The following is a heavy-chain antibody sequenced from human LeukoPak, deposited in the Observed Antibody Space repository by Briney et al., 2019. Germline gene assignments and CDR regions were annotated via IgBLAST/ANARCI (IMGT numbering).Heavy chain of an antibody. D-gene: IGHD6-19*01. V-gene: IGHV1-18*01. CDR2: ISAYNGNT. Sequence: ASVKVSCKASGYTFTSYGISWVRQAPGQGLEWMGWISAYNGNTNYAQKLQGRVTMTTDTSTSTAYMELRSLRSDDTAVYYCARDLVAGTNYYYGMDVWGQGTTVTVSS. CDR3: ARDLVAGTNYYYGMDV. CDR1: GYTFTSYG. J-gene: IGHJ6*02.